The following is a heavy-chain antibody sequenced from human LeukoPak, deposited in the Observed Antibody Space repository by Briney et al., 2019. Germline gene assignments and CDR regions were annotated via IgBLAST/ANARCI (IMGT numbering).Heavy chain of an antibody. Sequence: RPSETLSLTCAVYGGSFSGYYWSWIRQPPGKGLEWIGEINHSGSTNYNPSLKSRVTISVDTSKNQFSLKLSSVTAADTAVYYCARSELWFGEFLRGGTYYFDYWGQGTLVTVSS. D-gene: IGHD3-10*01. J-gene: IGHJ4*02. CDR1: GGSFSGYY. CDR2: INHSGST. V-gene: IGHV4-34*01. CDR3: ARSELWFGEFLRGGTYYFDY.